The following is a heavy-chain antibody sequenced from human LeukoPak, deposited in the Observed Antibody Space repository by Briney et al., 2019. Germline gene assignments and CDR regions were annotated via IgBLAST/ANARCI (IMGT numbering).Heavy chain of an antibody. CDR2: ISGDGGSA. J-gene: IGHJ4*02. CDR1: GFTFHDYA. CDR3: AKASSGSSSRPIDY. D-gene: IGHD3-10*01. Sequence: GGSLRLSCVASGFTFHDYAMSWVRQVPGKGLEWVSLISGDGGSASYAASVKGRFTISRDNSKSSLYLQMNSLRTEDTAFYYCAKASSGSSSRPIDYWGQGTLVTVSS. V-gene: IGHV3-43*02.